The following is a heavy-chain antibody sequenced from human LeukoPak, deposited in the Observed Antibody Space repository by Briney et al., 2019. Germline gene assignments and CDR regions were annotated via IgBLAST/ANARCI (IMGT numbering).Heavy chain of an antibody. CDR3: ARGDGQWLVRVLDFDY. CDR2: ISPYNGNT. V-gene: IGHV1-18*01. CDR1: GYTFTTYG. J-gene: IGHJ4*02. Sequence: SVKVSCKAAGYTFTTYGISWVRQAPGQGLEWMGWISPYNGNTNYAQNFQGRVTMTTDTSTSTAYMELSSLRSEDTAVYYCARGDGQWLVRVLDFDYWGQGTLVTVSS. D-gene: IGHD6-19*01.